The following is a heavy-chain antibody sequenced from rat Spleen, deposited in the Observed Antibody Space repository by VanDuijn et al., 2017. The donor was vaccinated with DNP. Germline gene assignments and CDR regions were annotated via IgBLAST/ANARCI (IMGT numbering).Heavy chain of an antibody. V-gene: IGHV2-32*01. CDR1: GFSLIHNG. Sequence: QVQLKESGPGLVQPSQTLSLTCTVSGFSLIHNGVTWVRQSPGKGLEWMGVMWSDGDTSYNSALASRLSISRDTSKSQLFLKMNSLQTADTATYYCARDIGTTSFDYWGQGVMVTVSS. D-gene: IGHD1-5*01. CDR3: ARDIGTTSFDY. CDR2: MWSDGDT. J-gene: IGHJ2*01.